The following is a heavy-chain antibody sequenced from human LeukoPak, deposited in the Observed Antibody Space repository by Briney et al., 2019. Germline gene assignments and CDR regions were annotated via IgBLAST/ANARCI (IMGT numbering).Heavy chain of an antibody. CDR2: VDPEDGET. J-gene: IGHJ4*02. D-gene: IGHD3-22*01. CDR3: ATGARTILYDTVGTDY. Sequence: GASVKVSCKASGCTFIDYYMHWVQQAPGKGLEWMGHVDPEDGETKYAEKFQGRVAITADTSTDTAYMELSSLRSEDTAVYYCATGARTILYDTVGTDYWGQGTLVTVSS. CDR1: GCTFIDYY. V-gene: IGHV1-69-2*01.